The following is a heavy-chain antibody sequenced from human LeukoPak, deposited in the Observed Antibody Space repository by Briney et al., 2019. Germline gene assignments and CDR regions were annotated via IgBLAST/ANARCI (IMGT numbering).Heavy chain of an antibody. CDR1: GGSINSGGYY. CDR2: IYYSGST. D-gene: IGHD3-10*01. V-gene: IGHV4-61*08. CDR3: ARSKGPYGSGSYYKGGSYFDY. Sequence: SQTLSLTCIVSGGSINSGGYYWSWIRQPPGKGLEWIGYIYYSGSTNYNPSLRSRVTISVDTSKNQFSLKLSSVTAADTAVYYCARSKGPYGSGSYYKGGSYFDYWGQGTLVTVSS. J-gene: IGHJ4*02.